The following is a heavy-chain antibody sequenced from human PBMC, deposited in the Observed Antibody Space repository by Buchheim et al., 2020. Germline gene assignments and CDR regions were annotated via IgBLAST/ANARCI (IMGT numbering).Heavy chain of an antibody. CDR2: MNPNSGNT. Sequence: QVQLVQSGAEVKKPGASVKVSCKASGYTFTSYDINWVRQATGQGLEWMGWMNPNSGNTSYAQKFQGRVTMTRNTSISTAYMELSSLRSEDTAVYYCARGVRRAWSVFGVVTLFDYWGQGTL. CDR3: ARGVRRAWSVFGVVTLFDY. D-gene: IGHD3-3*01. J-gene: IGHJ4*02. V-gene: IGHV1-8*01. CDR1: GYTFTSYD.